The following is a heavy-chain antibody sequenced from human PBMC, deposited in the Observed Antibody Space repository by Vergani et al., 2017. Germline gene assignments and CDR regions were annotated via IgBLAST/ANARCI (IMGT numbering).Heavy chain of an antibody. CDR2: ISAYNGNT. Sequence: QVQLVQSGAEVKKPGASVKVSCKASGYTFTSYGISWVRQAPGQGLEWMGWISAYNGNTNYAQKLQGRVTMTTDTSTSTAYMELRSLRSDDTAVYYCAGARMPYSSSWYSGIGYGYWGQGTLVTVSS. V-gene: IGHV1-18*04. D-gene: IGHD6-13*01. CDR1: GYTFTSYG. CDR3: AGARMPYSSSWYSGIGYGY. J-gene: IGHJ4*02.